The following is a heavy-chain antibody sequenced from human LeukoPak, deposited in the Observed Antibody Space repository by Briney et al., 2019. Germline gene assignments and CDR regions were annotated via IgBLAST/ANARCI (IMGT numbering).Heavy chain of an antibody. D-gene: IGHD2-2*01. CDR3: AKDRGYQLLSFDY. J-gene: IGHJ4*02. V-gene: IGHV3-23*01. Sequence: GGTLRLSCAASGFTFSSYGMSWVRQAPGKGLEWVSAISGSGGSTYYADSVKGRFTIPRDNSKNTLYLQMNSLRAEDTAVYYCAKDRGYQLLSFDYWGQGTLVTVSS. CDR2: ISGSGGST. CDR1: GFTFSSYG.